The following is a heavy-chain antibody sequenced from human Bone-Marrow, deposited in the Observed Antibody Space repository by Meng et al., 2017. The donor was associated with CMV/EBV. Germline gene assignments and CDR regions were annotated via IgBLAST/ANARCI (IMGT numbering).Heavy chain of an antibody. CDR2: IRHDGTNK. CDR3: TTDYTIFGEWIDP. Sequence: GESLKISCVASGFRFDDYGMHWVRQPPGKGLEWVAFIRHDGTNKFYGDSVKGRFTISRDNSKHTVYLQMNSLKTEDTAVYYCTTDYTIFGEWIDPWGQGTLVTVSS. D-gene: IGHD3-3*01. CDR1: GFRFDDYG. J-gene: IGHJ5*02. V-gene: IGHV3-30*02.